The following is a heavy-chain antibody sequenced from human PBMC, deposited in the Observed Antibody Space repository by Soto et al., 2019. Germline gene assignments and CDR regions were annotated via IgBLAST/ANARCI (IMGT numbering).Heavy chain of an antibody. J-gene: IGHJ4*02. Sequence: QVQLQESDPGLVKPSETLSLTCTVSGGSVSSGSYYWSWIRQPPGKGLEWIGYIYYSGSTNYNPSLKSRVTISVDTSKNQFSLKLSSVTAADTAVYYCACYDILTGYYIRGDYWGQGTLVTVSS. CDR2: IYYSGST. CDR3: ACYDILTGYYIRGDY. V-gene: IGHV4-61*01. CDR1: GGSVSSGSYY. D-gene: IGHD3-9*01.